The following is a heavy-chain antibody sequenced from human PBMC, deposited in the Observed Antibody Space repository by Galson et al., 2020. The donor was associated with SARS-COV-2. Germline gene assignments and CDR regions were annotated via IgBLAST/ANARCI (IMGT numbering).Heavy chain of an antibody. CDR2: VFHTGLT. J-gene: IGHJ4*01. CDR3: ARGGGYFFDF. V-gene: IGHV4-4*02. CDR1: GGSTTSNNW. Sequence: SETLSLTCAVSGGSTTSNNWWNWVRQPPGKGLEWIAEVFHTGLTNYNPSFRGRVTISLDKSANEVSLRLSYLTAADTAVYYCARGGGYFFDFWGHGTPVTVSS.